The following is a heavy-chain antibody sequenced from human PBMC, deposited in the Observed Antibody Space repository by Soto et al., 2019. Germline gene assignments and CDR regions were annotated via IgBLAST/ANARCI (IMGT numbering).Heavy chain of an antibody. Sequence: GEALNISCKASGYVFGSLWIAWVRQVPGKGLEWLGTVYPGDSDTKYGPSLQGRVTISADKSINTAYLQWGSLKASDTAIYYCARLNNKVVVPPEFYVDHWGQGTLVNVSS. CDR3: ARLNNKVVVPPEFYVDH. D-gene: IGHD2-2*01. V-gene: IGHV5-51*01. CDR1: GYVFGSLW. CDR2: VYPGDSDT. J-gene: IGHJ4*02.